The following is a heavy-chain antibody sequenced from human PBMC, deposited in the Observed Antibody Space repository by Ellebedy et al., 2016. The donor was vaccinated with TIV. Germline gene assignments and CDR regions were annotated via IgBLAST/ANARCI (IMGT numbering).Heavy chain of an antibody. Sequence: GESLKIPCAVSGFPFRNYHMHWVRQAPGKGPEWVALIWCNGRLKYYADSVKGRFTLSREKSKHTVYLQLKKLRPDDTDVYYCAKEPQIHASPWYFDFWGRGTLVTVSS. CDR2: IWCNGRLK. CDR3: AKEPQIHASPWYFDF. CDR1: GFPFRNYH. J-gene: IGHJ2*01. V-gene: IGHV3-30*02.